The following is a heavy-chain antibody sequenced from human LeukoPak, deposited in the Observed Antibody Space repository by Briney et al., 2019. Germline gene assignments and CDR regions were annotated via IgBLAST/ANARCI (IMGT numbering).Heavy chain of an antibody. V-gene: IGHV4-4*02. CDR2: IYHSGST. Sequence: SETLSLTCAVSGGSISSSNWWSWVRQPPGKGLEWIGEIYHSGSTYYNPSLKSRVTISVDTSKNQFSLKLSSVTAADTAVYYCAREYGSDYAPDYWGQGTLVTVSS. CDR3: AREYGSDYAPDY. D-gene: IGHD4-17*01. CDR1: GGSISSSNW. J-gene: IGHJ4*02.